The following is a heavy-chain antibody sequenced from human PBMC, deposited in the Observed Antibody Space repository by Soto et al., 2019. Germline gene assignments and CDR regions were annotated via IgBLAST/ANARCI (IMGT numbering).Heavy chain of an antibody. CDR3: VRYCGTTLCNGVATRTFDY. CDR2: ISTSGSTV. V-gene: IGHV3-48*03. Sequence: GTVGLWREASRESLNSYEIYWVSQPAGKGLVWVSYISTSGSTVYYADSVKGRFTVSRDNTRNSLYLQMDSLRDEDTALYYCVRYCGTTLCNGVATRTFDYWGQGT. D-gene: IGHD5-12*01. CDR1: RESLNSYE. J-gene: IGHJ4*02.